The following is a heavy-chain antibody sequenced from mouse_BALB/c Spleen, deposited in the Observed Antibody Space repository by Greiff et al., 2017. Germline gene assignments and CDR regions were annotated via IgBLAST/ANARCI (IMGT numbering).Heavy chain of an antibody. CDR2: ISYDGSN. V-gene: IGHV3-6*01. Sequence: VQLQQSGPGLVKPSQSLSLTCSVTGYSITSGYYWNWIRQFPGNKLEWMGYISYDGSNNYNPSLKNRISITRDTSKNQFFLKLNSVTTEDTATYYCAGGGGDFEYWGQGTTLTVSS. CDR1: GYSITSGYY. J-gene: IGHJ2*01. CDR3: AGGGGDFEY.